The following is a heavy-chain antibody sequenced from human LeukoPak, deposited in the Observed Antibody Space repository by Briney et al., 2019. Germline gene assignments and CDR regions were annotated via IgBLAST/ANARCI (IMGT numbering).Heavy chain of an antibody. Sequence: GGSLRLSCAASGFTFSSYGMHWVRQAPGKGLEWVAVISYDGSNKYYADSVKGRFTISRDNSKNTLYLQMNSLRAEDTAVYYCAKDHYMDYWGQGTLVTVSS. V-gene: IGHV3-30*18. J-gene: IGHJ4*02. CDR2: ISYDGSNK. CDR1: GFTFSSYG. CDR3: AKDHYMDY.